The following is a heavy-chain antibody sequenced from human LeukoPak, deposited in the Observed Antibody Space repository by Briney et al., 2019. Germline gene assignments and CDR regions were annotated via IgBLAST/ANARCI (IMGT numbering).Heavy chain of an antibody. CDR2: ISPRGDIT. D-gene: IGHD3-16*01. CDR1: GFSFRSHG. J-gene: IGHJ1*01. CDR3: AKDDDWGRFNH. V-gene: IGHV3-23*01. Sequence: GGSLRLSCAASGFSFRSHGMNWVRQAPGKGLEWVSGISPRGDITYYKYSVRGRFTISTDNFKNTVSLQLNSLRAEDTAMYYCAKDDDWGRFNHWGQGTLVTVSS.